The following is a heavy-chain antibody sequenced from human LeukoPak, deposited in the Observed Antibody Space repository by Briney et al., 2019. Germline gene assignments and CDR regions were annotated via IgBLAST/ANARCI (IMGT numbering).Heavy chain of an antibody. CDR3: ARAIYNWNRKAFDI. J-gene: IGHJ3*02. CDR2: IKQDGSEK. D-gene: IGHD1/OR15-1a*01. CDR1: GFTFSSYW. V-gene: IGHV3-7*01. Sequence: PGGSLGLSCAASGFTFSSYWMSWVRQAPGKGLEWVANIKQDGSEKYYVDSVKGRFTISRDNAKNSLYLQMNSLRAEDTAVYYCARAIYNWNRKAFDIWGQGTMVTVSS.